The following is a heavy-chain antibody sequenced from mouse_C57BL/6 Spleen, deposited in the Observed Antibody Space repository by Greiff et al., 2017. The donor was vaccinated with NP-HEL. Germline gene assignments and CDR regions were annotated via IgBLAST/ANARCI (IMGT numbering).Heavy chain of an antibody. CDR3: ARSRTGTAFWYFDV. D-gene: IGHD4-1*01. CDR1: GYAFTNYL. J-gene: IGHJ1*03. CDR2: INPGSGGT. V-gene: IGHV1-54*01. Sequence: QVHVKQSGAELVRPGTSVKVSCKASGYAFTNYLIEWVKQRPGQGLKWIGVINPGSGGTNYNEKFKGKATLTADKSSSTAYMQLSSLTSEDSAVYFCARSRTGTAFWYFDVWGTGTTVTVSS.